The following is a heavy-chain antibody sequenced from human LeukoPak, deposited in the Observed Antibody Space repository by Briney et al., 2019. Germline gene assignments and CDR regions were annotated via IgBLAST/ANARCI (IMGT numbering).Heavy chain of an antibody. D-gene: IGHD3-22*01. CDR3: AKAAVCYYDSSGYYRYPFDY. V-gene: IGHV3-23*01. CDR1: GFTFSSYA. Sequence: GGSLRLSCAASGFTFSSYAMSWVRQAPGKGLEWVSAISGSGGSTYYADSVKGRFTISRDNSKNTLYLQMNSLRAEDTAVYYCAKAAVCYYDSSGYYRYPFDYWGQGTLVTVSS. J-gene: IGHJ4*02. CDR2: ISGSGGST.